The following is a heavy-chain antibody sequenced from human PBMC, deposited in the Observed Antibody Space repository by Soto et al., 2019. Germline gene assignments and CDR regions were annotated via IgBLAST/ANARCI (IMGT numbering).Heavy chain of an antibody. CDR3: ARHGSAAAIYYGMDV. D-gene: IGHD6-25*01. CDR2: IYPDDSDT. CDR1: GYSFTSYW. J-gene: IGHJ6*02. V-gene: IGHV5-51*01. Sequence: GESLKISWKVSGYSFTSYWIGWVRQMPGKGLEWMGIIYPDDSDTRYSPSFQGQVTISADKSINTAYLQWSSLKASDTAMYYCARHGSAAAIYYGMDVWGQGTTVTVSS.